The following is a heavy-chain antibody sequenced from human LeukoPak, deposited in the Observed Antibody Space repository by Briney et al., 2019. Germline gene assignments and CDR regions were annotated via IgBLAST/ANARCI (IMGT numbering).Heavy chain of an antibody. D-gene: IGHD1-26*01. Sequence: GGSLRLSCAASGFTFSSYAMSWVRQAPGKGLEWVSAISGSGGSTYYADSVKGRFTISRDNSKNTLYLQMNGLRPEDTAIYYCAKEWRWGATSNYYCGMNVWGRGTTVTVSS. CDR2: ISGSGGST. CDR1: GFTFSSYA. V-gene: IGHV3-23*01. J-gene: IGHJ6*02. CDR3: AKEWRWGATSNYYCGMNV.